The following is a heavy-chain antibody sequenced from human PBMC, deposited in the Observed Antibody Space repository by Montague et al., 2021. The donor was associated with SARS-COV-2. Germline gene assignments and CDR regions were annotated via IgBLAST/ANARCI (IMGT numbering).Heavy chain of an antibody. CDR1: GGSLSTYY. CDR3: ARNAYNHYGLDV. V-gene: IGHV4-59*08. J-gene: IGHJ6*02. Sequence: SETLSLTCSVSGGSLSTYYWSWIRQPPGKGLEWIGNIDDSGTTRYNPSPTSRATISLDLSKNQFSLDLNSVTAADTAVYYCARNAYNHYGLDVWGQGTTVTVSS. CDR2: IDDSGTT.